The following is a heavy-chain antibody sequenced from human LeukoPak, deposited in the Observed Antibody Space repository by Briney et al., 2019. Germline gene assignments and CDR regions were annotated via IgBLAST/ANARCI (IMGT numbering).Heavy chain of an antibody. CDR3: ASSFLYSSSWYTFDY. D-gene: IGHD6-13*01. CDR2: ISAYNGNT. J-gene: IGHJ4*02. Sequence: ASVKVSCKASGYTFTSYGISWVRQAPGQGLERMGWISAYNGNTNYAQKLQGRVTMTTDTSTSTAYMELRSLRSDDTAVYYCASSFLYSSSWYTFDYWGQGTLVTVSS. V-gene: IGHV1-18*01. CDR1: GYTFTSYG.